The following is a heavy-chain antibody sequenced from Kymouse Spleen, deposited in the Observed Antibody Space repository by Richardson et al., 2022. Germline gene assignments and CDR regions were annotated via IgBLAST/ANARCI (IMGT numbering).Heavy chain of an antibody. J-gene: IGHJ6*02. CDR3: ARDDSSGWPYYYYGMDV. Sequence: QVQLQESGPGLVKPSETLSLTCTVSGGSVSSGSYYWSWIRQPPGKGLEWIGYIYYSGSTNYNPSLKSRVTISVDTSKNQFSLKLSSVTAADTAVYYCARDDSSGWPYYYYGMDVWGQGTTVTVSS. CDR1: GGSVSSGSYY. CDR2: IYYSGST. D-gene: IGHD6-19*01. V-gene: IGHV4-61*01.